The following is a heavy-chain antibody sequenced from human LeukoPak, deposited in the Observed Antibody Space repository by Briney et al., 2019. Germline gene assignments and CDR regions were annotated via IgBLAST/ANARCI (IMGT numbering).Heavy chain of an antibody. CDR2: ISSSGSTI. CDR3: ARRTGMTLPGWLRVLDF. J-gene: IGHJ4*02. V-gene: IGHV3-11*01. D-gene: IGHD6-19*01. CDR1: GFTFSDYH. Sequence: PGGSLRLSCAASGFTFSDYHMNWIRQAPGKGLEWVSHISSSGSTIYYTDSVKGRFTISRDNAENSLYLQMDSLRAEDTAVYYCARRTGMTLPGWLRVLDFWGQGTLVTVSS.